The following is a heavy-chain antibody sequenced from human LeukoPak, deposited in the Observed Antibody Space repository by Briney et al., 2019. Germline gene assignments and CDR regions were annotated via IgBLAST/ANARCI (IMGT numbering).Heavy chain of an antibody. CDR3: ARYPGQWFGKFDY. J-gene: IGHJ4*02. CDR1: GYTFINYD. V-gene: IGHV1-8*01. Sequence: ASMRVSCKASGYTFINYDINWVRQATGQGLEWLGWLNPNNGNTGYARKFQGRATMTRDISISTAYMEVSSLTSEDTAVYYCARYPGQWFGKFDYWGQGTLVTVSS. D-gene: IGHD3-16*01. CDR2: LNPNNGNT.